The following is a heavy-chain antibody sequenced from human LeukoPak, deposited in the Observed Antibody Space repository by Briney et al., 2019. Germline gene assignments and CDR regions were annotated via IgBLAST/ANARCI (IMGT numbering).Heavy chain of an antibody. CDR2: ISSSGSTI. Sequence: GGSLRLSCAASGFTFSSYEMNWVRQAPGKGLEWVSYISSSGSTIYYADSVKGRFTISRDNAKNSLYLQMNSLRAEDTAVYYCARVHGGCSSTSCYVDYWGQGTLVTVSS. CDR3: ARVHGGCSSTSCYVDY. D-gene: IGHD2-2*01. V-gene: IGHV3-48*03. CDR1: GFTFSSYE. J-gene: IGHJ4*02.